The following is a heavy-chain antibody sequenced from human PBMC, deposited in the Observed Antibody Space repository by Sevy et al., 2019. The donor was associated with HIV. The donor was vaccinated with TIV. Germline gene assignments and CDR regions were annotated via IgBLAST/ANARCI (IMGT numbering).Heavy chain of an antibody. D-gene: IGHD3-3*01. CDR3: AKDRRGVLRFLEWSPFDY. V-gene: IGHV3-23*01. J-gene: IGHJ4*02. CDR2: ISGSGGST. Sequence: GGSLRLSCAASGFTYSSNAMSWVRQAPGKGLEWVSAISGSGGSTYYADSVKGRFTISRDNSKNTLYLQMNSLRAEDTAVYYCAKDRRGVLRFLEWSPFDYWGQGTLVTVSS. CDR1: GFTYSSNA.